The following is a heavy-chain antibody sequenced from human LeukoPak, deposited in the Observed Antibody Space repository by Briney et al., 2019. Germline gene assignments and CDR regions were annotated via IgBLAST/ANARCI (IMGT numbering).Heavy chain of an antibody. CDR2: ISCDGSNK. CDR1: GFTFSSYA. V-gene: IGHV3-30*04. CDR3: ARSAQPLRYYYYMDV. J-gene: IGHJ6*03. Sequence: PGRSLRLSCASSGFTFSSYAMHWVRQAPGKGLEWVAVISCDGSNKYYADSVKGRFTISRDNSKNTLYLQMNSLRAEDTAVYYFARSAQPLRYYYYMDVWGKGTTVTVSS.